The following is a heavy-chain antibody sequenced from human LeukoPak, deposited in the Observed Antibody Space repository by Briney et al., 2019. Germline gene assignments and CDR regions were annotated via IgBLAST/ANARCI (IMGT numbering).Heavy chain of an antibody. CDR2: IYYSGST. D-gene: IGHD6-19*01. J-gene: IGHJ4*02. CDR1: GGSISRSSFY. Sequence: SETLSLTCTVSGGSISRSSFYWGWIRQPPGKGLEWIGSIYYSGSTYYNPSLKSRVTISVDTSKNQFSLKLNSVTAADTAVYYRARDGDGYSSGWYNWGQGTLVTVSS. V-gene: IGHV4-39*07. CDR3: ARDGDGYSSGWYN.